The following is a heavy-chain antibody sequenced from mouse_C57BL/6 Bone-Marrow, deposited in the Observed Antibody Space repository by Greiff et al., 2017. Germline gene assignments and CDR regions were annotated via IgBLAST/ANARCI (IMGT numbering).Heavy chain of an antibody. D-gene: IGHD2-2*01. J-gene: IGHJ3*01. V-gene: IGHV5-17*01. Sequence: EVQGVESGGGLVKPGGSLKLSCAASGFTFSDYGMHWVRQAPEKGLKWVAYISSGSSTIYYPDTVKGRFTISRATAKNTLFLQMTSLRSEDAAMYYCARGDYAYEGAWFAYWGQGTLVTVSA. CDR2: ISSGSSTI. CDR3: ARGDYAYEGAWFAY. CDR1: GFTFSDYG.